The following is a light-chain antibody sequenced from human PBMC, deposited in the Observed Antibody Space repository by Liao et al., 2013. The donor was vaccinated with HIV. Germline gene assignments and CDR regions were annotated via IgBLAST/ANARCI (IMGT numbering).Light chain of an antibody. CDR2: YDS. J-gene: IGLJ1*01. Sequence: SYELTQPPSVSVAPGKTARITCGGNNIGSKSVHWYQQKPGQAPVLVIYYDSGRPSGIPERFSGSNSGNTATLSISRVEARDEADYYCQVWDSSSDHPYVFGTGTKVTVL. CDR3: QVWDSSSDHPYV. CDR1: NIGSKS. V-gene: IGLV3-21*01.